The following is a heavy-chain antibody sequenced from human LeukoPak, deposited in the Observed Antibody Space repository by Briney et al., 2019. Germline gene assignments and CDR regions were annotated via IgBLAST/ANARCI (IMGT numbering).Heavy chain of an antibody. J-gene: IGHJ4*02. Sequence: ETLSLTCTVSGDSISSYYWSWVRQAPGKGLEWVSAISGSGGSTYYADSVKGRFTISRDNSKNTLYLQMNSLRAEDTAVYYCAKVDLGAWGQGTLVTVSS. CDR1: GDSISSYY. D-gene: IGHD3-10*01. CDR3: AKVDLGA. V-gene: IGHV3-23*01. CDR2: ISGSGGST.